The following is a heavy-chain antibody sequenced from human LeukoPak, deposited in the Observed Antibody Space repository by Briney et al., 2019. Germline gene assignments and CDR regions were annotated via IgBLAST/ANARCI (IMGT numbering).Heavy chain of an antibody. Sequence: PGGSLRLFCAASEFSVGSNYMTWVRQAPGKGLEWVSLIYSGGSTYYADSVKGRFTISRDNSKNTLYLQMNSLRAEDTAVYYCARQLALDYWGQGTLVTVSS. J-gene: IGHJ4*02. D-gene: IGHD6-6*01. CDR3: ARQLALDY. CDR2: IYSGGST. CDR1: EFSVGSNY. V-gene: IGHV3-66*04.